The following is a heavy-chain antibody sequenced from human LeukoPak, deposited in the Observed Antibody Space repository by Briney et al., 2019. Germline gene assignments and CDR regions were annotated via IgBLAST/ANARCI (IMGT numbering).Heavy chain of an antibody. V-gene: IGHV4-34*01. CDR2: INHSGST. CDR1: GGSFSGYY. D-gene: IGHD2-15*01. CDR3: ARVGCSGGSCYYFFDY. Sequence: SETLSLTCAVYGGSFSGYYWSWIRQPPGKGLEWIGEINHSGSTNYNPSLKSRVTISVDTSKNQFSLKLSSVTAADTAVYYCARVGCSGGSCYYFFDYWGQGTLVTVSS. J-gene: IGHJ4*02.